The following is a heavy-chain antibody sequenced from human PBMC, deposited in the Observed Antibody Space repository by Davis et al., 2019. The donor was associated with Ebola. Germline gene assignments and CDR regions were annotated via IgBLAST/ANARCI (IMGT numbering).Heavy chain of an antibody. J-gene: IGHJ4*02. CDR2: ISYDGSNK. CDR1: GYTFTSYA. CDR3: ARSGRLDY. D-gene: IGHD2-21*02. V-gene: IGHV3-30-3*01. Sequence: SCKASGYTFTSYAMHWVRQAPGKGLEWVAVISYDGSNKYYADSVKGRFTISRDNSKNTLYLQMNSLRAEDTAVYYCARSGRLDYWGQGTLVTVSS.